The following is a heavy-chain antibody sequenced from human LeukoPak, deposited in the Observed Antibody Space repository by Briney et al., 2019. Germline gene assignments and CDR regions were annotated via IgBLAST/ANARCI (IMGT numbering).Heavy chain of an antibody. V-gene: IGHV3-23*01. J-gene: IGHJ1*01. CDR1: GFTFSNYV. Sequence: GGSLRLSCAASGFTFSNYVMNWVRQAPGRGLEWVSVISDTGGRTNYADSVKGRFTISRDNSKNVLYLQMDSLRAEDTAVYYCAKGQTFWGQGTLVTVSS. CDR3: AKGQTF. CDR2: ISDTGGRT.